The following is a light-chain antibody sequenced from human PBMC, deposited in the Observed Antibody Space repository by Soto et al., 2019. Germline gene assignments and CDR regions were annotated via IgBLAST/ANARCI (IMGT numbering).Light chain of an antibody. Sequence: DIQMTQSPSTLSASVGDRVTITCRASQSISSWLAWYQQKPGKAPKLLIYDAYTLESGVPSRFSGSGSGIEFTLTISSLQPDDFSTYYCQQYNSFRGTFGRGTKVEIK. CDR1: QSISSW. CDR3: QQYNSFRGT. CDR2: DAY. J-gene: IGKJ1*01. V-gene: IGKV1-5*01.